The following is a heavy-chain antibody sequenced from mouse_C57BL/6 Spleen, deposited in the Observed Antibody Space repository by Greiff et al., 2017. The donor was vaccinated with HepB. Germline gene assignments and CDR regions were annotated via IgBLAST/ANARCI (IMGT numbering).Heavy chain of an antibody. CDR1: GYTFTSYW. Sequence: VQLQQSGAELAKPGASVKLSCKASGYTFTSYWMHWVKQRPGQGLEWIGYINPSSGYTKYNQKFKDKATLTADKSSSTAYMQLSSLKYEDSAVYYCARVGALYYDYDEANGYFDVWGTGTTVTVSS. CDR2: INPSSGYT. V-gene: IGHV1-7*01. J-gene: IGHJ1*03. CDR3: ARVGALYYDYDEANGYFDV. D-gene: IGHD2-4*01.